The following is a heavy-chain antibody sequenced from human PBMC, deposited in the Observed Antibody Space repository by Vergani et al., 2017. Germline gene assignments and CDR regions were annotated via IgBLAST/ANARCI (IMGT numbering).Heavy chain of an antibody. CDR3: AREVAVAGTSGWFDP. J-gene: IGHJ5*02. D-gene: IGHD6-19*01. Sequence: QVQLQESGPGLVKPSQTLSLTCTVSGGSISSGGYYWSWIRQHPGKGLEWIGRIYTSGSTNYNPSLKSRVTMSVDTSKNQFSLKLSSVTAADTAVYYCAREVAVAGTSGWFDPWGQGTLVTVSS. V-gene: IGHV4-61*02. CDR1: GGSISSGGYY. CDR2: IYTSGST.